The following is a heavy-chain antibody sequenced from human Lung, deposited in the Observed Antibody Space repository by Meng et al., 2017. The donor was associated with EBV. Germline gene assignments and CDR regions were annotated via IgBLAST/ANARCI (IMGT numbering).Heavy chain of an antibody. CDR1: GFTFSSYS. Sequence: EVQLVESGGGLFKPGGSLRLSFAVSGFTFSSYSMNWVRQAPGKGLEWVSSISSSSSYIYYADSVKGRFTISRDNAKNSLYLQMNSLRAEDTAVYYCARELRYDYIWGSYPNTDYWGQGTLVTVSS. D-gene: IGHD3-16*02. CDR2: ISSSSSYI. CDR3: ARELRYDYIWGSYPNTDY. J-gene: IGHJ4*02. V-gene: IGHV3-21*01.